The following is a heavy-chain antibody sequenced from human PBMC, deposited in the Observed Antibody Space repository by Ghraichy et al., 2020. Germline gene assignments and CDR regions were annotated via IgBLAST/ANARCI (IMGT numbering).Heavy chain of an antibody. J-gene: IGHJ5*02. CDR1: GFTFSSYA. Sequence: GGSLRLSCAASGFTFSSYAMSWVRQAPGKGLEWVSAISGSGGSTYYADSVKGRFTISRENSKNTLYLQMNSLRAEDTAVYYCAKKKKTHHGQWLVHRECWFDPWGQGTLVTVSS. CDR2: ISGSGGST. CDR3: AKKKKTHHGQWLVHRECWFDP. D-gene: IGHD6-19*01. V-gene: IGHV3-23*01.